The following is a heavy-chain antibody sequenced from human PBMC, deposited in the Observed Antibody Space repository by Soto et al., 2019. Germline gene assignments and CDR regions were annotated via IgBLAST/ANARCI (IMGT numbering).Heavy chain of an antibody. CDR3: AKDHQTYNWDYLFDS. CDR2: ISNDGNNK. D-gene: IGHD1-7*01. CDR1: LFTFSIND. J-gene: IGHJ4*02. Sequence: GGSLRLACAASLFTFSINDMRWVRQAPGRGLEWVAVISNDGNNKYYADSVKGRFTLSRDNSKNMVYLQMDSLRVEDTAVYFCAKDHQTYNWDYLFDSWGPGTLVTVSS. V-gene: IGHV3-30*18.